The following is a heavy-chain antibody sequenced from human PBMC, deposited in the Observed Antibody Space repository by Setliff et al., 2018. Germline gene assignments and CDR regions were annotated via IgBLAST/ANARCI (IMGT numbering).Heavy chain of an antibody. CDR3: ARVPQEALYYYDRGNYFDY. CDR2: IIPIFGSA. J-gene: IGHJ4*02. CDR1: GGTFNSYA. Sequence: SVKVSCKASGGTFNSYAISWVRQAPGQGLEWMGGIIPIFGSANYADSVKGRFTISRDNSKNTLYLQMNSLRTDDTAVYYCARVPQEALYYYDRGNYFDYWGQGTLVTVSS. V-gene: IGHV1-69*05. D-gene: IGHD3-22*01.